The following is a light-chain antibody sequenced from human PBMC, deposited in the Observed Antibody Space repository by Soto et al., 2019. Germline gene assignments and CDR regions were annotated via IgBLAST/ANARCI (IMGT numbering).Light chain of an antibody. CDR2: INSDGSH. CDR3: QTWDNGVWV. J-gene: IGLJ7*01. CDR1: SGHSSYA. V-gene: IGLV4-69*02. Sequence: QLVLTQSPSASASLGASVKLTCTLSSGHSSYAIAWHQQRPEKGPRYVMRINSDGSHNKGDGIPDRFSGSRSGAERYLTISSLQSEDEADYYCQTWDNGVWVFGGGTQLTVL.